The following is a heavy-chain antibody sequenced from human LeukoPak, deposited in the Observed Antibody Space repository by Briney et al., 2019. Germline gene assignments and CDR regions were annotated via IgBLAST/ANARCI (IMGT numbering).Heavy chain of an antibody. D-gene: IGHD2/OR15-2a*01. CDR3: GKGTTLGWYYFDY. CDR2: IYHSGST. CDR1: GYSISSGHY. V-gene: IGHV4-38-2*02. J-gene: IGHJ4*02. Sequence: SETLSLTCTVSGYSISSGHYWGWIRQPPGQGLEWIGNIYHSGSTYYNPSLKSRVTISVHTSKNQFSLKPSSVTAADTAVYYCGKGTTLGWYYFDYWGQGTLVTVSS.